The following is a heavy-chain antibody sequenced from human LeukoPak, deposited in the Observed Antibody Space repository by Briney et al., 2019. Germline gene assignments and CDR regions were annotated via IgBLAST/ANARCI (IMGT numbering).Heavy chain of an antibody. CDR1: GYTFTSYY. CDR2: INPSGGST. V-gene: IGHV1-46*01. D-gene: IGHD4-17*01. CDR3: ARALDYGDYRSWFDP. Sequence: ASVKVSCKASGYTFTSYYMHWVRQAPGQGLEWMGIINPSGGSTSYAQKFQGRVTMTRDTSTITVYMELSGLRSEDTAVYYCARALDYGDYRSWFDPWGQGTLVTVSS. J-gene: IGHJ5*02.